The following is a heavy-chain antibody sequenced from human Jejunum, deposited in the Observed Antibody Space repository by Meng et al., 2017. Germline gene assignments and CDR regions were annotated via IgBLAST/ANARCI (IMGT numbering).Heavy chain of an antibody. CDR1: GASFSGYK. V-gene: IGHV4-34*01. CDR2: INHSGST. D-gene: IGHD3-9*01. Sequence: QVQIQQWGAGLLRPSETLSLTCAVYGASFSGYKWNWIRQPPGKGLEWIGEINHSGSTTYNPSLKSRVTMSVDTSKNQFSLKVDSVSAADTAVYYCARRLPYFDTGFYDFWGQGNLVTVSS. CDR3: ARRLPYFDTGFYDF. J-gene: IGHJ4*02.